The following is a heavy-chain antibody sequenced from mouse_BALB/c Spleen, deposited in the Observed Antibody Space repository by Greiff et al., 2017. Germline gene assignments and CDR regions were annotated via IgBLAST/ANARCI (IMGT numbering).Heavy chain of an antibody. CDR3: ARSGDYYYFDY. Sequence: VQLVESGAELARPGASVKLSCKASGYTFTSYWMQWVKQRPGQGLEWIGAIYPGDGDTRYTQKFKGKATLTADKSSSTAYMQLSSLASEDSAVYYCARSGDYYYFDYWGQGTTLTVSS. CDR1: GYTFTSYW. D-gene: IGHD1-1*01. CDR2: IYPGDGDT. V-gene: IGHV1-87*01. J-gene: IGHJ2*01.